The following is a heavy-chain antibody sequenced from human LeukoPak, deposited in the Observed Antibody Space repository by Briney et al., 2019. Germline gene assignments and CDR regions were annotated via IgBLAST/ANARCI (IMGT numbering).Heavy chain of an antibody. J-gene: IGHJ4*02. D-gene: IGHD2-21*01. CDR1: GFTFNDHY. Sequence: PGDSLKISCAASGFTFNDHYMTWIRQSPGKGLEWLSFISGDGGDISYADSVRGRFAVSRDNARKSVFLQMSSLRVEDTAIYYCVRDITAPGDFLYFDYWGRGTLVTVSS. V-gene: IGHV3-11*01. CDR3: VRDITAPGDFLYFDY. CDR2: ISGDGGDI.